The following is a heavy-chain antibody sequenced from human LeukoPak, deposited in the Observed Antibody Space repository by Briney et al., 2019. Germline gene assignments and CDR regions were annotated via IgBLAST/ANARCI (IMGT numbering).Heavy chain of an antibody. V-gene: IGHV4-39*07. CDR1: GGSIGSSSYY. Sequence: SETLSLTCTVSGGSIGSSSYYWGWIRQPPGKGPEWIGSIYYSGSTYYNPSLKSRVTISVDTSKNQFSLKLSSVTAADTAVYYCARDLMGGFDYWGQGTLVTVSS. CDR2: IYYSGST. J-gene: IGHJ4*02. CDR3: ARDLMGGFDY. D-gene: IGHD3-16*01.